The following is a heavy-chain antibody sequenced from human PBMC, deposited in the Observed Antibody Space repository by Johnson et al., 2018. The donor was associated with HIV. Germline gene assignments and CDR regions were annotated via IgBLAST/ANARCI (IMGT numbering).Heavy chain of an antibody. Sequence: VQLVESGGGVVQPGRSLRLSCAASGFTFSSYGMHWVRQAPGKGLEWVAFIRYDGSNKYYADSVKGRFTISRDNSKNTLYLQMNSLRAEDTAVYYCAKDRRQSSWELLDDAFDIWGQGTMVTVSS. CDR1: GFTFSSYG. CDR2: IRYDGSNK. CDR3: AKDRRQSSWELLDDAFDI. V-gene: IGHV3-30*02. D-gene: IGHD1-26*01. J-gene: IGHJ3*02.